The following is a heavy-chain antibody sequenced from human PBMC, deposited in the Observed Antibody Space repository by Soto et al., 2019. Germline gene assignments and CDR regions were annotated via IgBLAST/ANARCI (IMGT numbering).Heavy chain of an antibody. V-gene: IGHV4-59*01. CDR3: ARSGVAVAVTYNWFDP. J-gene: IGHJ5*02. CDR1: GGSISSYY. CDR2: IYYSGST. Sequence: SETLSLTCTVSGGSISSYYWSWIRQPPGKGLEWIGYIYYSGSTNYNPSLKSRVTISVDTSKNQFSLKLSSVTAADTAVYYCARSGVAVAVTYNWFDPWGQGTLVTV. D-gene: IGHD6-19*01.